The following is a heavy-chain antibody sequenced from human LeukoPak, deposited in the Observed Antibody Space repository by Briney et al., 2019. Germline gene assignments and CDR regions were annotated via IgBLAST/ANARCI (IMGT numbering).Heavy chain of an antibody. CDR3: ARGAGAYYYYYGMDV. J-gene: IGHJ6*02. V-gene: IGHV3-30*03. CDR1: GFTFSSYG. Sequence: PGGSLRLSCAASGFTFSSYGMHWVRQAPGKGLEWVAVISYDGSNKYYADSVKGRFTISRDNSKNTLYLQMNSLRAEDTAVYYCARGAGAYYYYYGMDVWGQGTTVTVSS. D-gene: IGHD3-10*01. CDR2: ISYDGSNK.